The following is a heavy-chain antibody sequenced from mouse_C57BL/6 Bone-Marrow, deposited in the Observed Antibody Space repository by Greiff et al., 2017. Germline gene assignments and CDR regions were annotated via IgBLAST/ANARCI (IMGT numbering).Heavy chain of an antibody. V-gene: IGHV5-17*01. CDR3: ASSYYGMDY. Sequence: EVLLVESGGGLVKPGGSLKLSCAASGFTFSDYGMHWVRQAPEQGLEWVAYISSGSSTIYYADTVQGRFTISRDNAKNTLFLQMTSLRSEDTAMYYCASSYYGMDYGGQGPAVTVSA. CDR2: ISSGSSTI. J-gene: IGHJ4*01. CDR1: GFTFSDYG.